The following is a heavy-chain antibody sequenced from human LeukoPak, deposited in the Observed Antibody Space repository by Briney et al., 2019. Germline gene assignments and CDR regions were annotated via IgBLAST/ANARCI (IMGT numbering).Heavy chain of an antibody. V-gene: IGHV3-15*01. CDR3: TTPPD. Sequence: GGSLRLSCEASGITISNAWMSWVRQAPGKGLEWVGRIKSKSDGDTTDHAAPVKGRLTISRDDAKNTLYLQMNSLVSEDTGVYYCTTPPDWGQGTLVIVSS. CDR2: IKSKSDGDTT. CDR1: GITISNAW. J-gene: IGHJ4*02.